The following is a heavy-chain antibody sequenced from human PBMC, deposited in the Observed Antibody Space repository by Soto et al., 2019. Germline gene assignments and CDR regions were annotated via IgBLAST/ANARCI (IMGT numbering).Heavy chain of an antibody. CDR3: AREKHSSGWSLYYYYYGMDV. D-gene: IGHD6-19*01. J-gene: IGHJ6*02. V-gene: IGHV3-30-3*01. CDR2: ISYDGSNK. Sequence: GGSLRLSCAASGFTFSSYAMHWVRQAPGKGLEWVAVISYDGSNKYYADSVKGRFTISRDNSKNTLYLQTNSLRAEDTAVYYCAREKHSSGWSLYYYYYGMDVWGQGTTVTVSS. CDR1: GFTFSSYA.